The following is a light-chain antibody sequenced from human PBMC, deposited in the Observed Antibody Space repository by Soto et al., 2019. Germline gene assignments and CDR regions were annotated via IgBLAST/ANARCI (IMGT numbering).Light chain of an antibody. J-gene: IGKJ4*01. CDR2: GAS. CDR3: QQYNNWPPLT. Sequence: EIVMTQSPATLSVSPGERATLSCRASQSVSSNLAWYQQKHGQAPRLLIYGASTRATGIPARFSGSGSRTEFTLTISSLQSEDFAVYHCQQYNNWPPLTFGGGTKVEIK. CDR1: QSVSSN. V-gene: IGKV3-15*01.